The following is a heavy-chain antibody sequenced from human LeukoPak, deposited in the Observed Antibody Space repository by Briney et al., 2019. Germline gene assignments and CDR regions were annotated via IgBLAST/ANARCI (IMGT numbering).Heavy chain of an antibody. V-gene: IGHV1-18*01. CDR3: ARVLAGHPGY. CDR2: ISGSSGET. Sequence: ASVKVSCKTSGFSFPSFGISWVRQAPRPGLEWMGWISGSSGETNSAQKFQGRITLTTDTSTRTAYMELRSLRSDDTAVYYCARVLAGHPGYWGQGTLVTVSS. J-gene: IGHJ4*02. CDR1: GFSFPSFG. D-gene: IGHD6-19*01.